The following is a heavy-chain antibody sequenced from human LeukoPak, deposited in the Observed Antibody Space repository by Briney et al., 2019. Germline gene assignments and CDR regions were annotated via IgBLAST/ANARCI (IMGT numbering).Heavy chain of an antibody. CDR3: ATSWGPDTSTSRWGRDGVDV. D-gene: IGHD3-16*01. J-gene: IGHJ6*02. V-gene: IGHV3-23*01. CDR1: GFTFSSYA. Sequence: GGSLRLSCAASGFTFSSYAMSWVRQAPGKGLEWVSAISKSGGNTYYADSVKGRFTISRDNSRNTQYLQMNSLRAEDTAVYYCATSWGPDTSTSRWGRDGVDVWGQGTTVTVSS. CDR2: ISKSGGNT.